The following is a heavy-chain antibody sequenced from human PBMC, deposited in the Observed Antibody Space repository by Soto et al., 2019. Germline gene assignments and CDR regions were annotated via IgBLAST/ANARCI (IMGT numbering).Heavy chain of an antibody. CDR1: GGTFSSYA. J-gene: IGHJ3*02. CDR3: ARGALEDAFDI. Sequence: VKVSCKASGGTFSSYAISWVRQAPGQGLEWMGGIIPIFGTANYTQKFKGGVTITADESTSTAYMELSSLRFEDTAVYYCARGALEDAFDIWGQGTMVTVSS. CDR2: IIPIFGTA. D-gene: IGHD3-16*01. V-gene: IGHV1-69*01.